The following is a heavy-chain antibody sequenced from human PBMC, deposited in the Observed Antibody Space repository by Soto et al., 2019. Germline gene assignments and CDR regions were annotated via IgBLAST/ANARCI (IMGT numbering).Heavy chain of an antibody. V-gene: IGHV3-23*01. CDR1: RFTFSSYA. Sequence: PGGSLRLSCAASRFTFSSYAMSWVRQAPGKGLEWVSAISGSGGRTYYADSVKGRFTISRDNSKNTLYLQMNSLRAEDTAVYYCAHKNPGYGGYWGQGTLVTVSS. J-gene: IGHJ4*02. CDR2: ISGSGGRT. D-gene: IGHD5-18*01. CDR3: AHKNPGYGGY.